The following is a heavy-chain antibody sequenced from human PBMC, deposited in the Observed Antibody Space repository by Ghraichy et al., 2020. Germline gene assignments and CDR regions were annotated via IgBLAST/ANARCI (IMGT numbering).Heavy chain of an antibody. CDR3: ARLYDILTGHTRLGMRGWFDP. Sequence: GESLNISCKGSGYSFTSYWIGWVRQMPGKGLEWMGIIYPGDSDTRYSPSFQGQVTISADKSISTAYLQWSSLKASDTAMYYCARLYDILTGHTRLGMRGWFDPWGQGTLVTVSS. D-gene: IGHD3-9*01. CDR2: IYPGDSDT. CDR1: GYSFTSYW. J-gene: IGHJ5*02. V-gene: IGHV5-51*01.